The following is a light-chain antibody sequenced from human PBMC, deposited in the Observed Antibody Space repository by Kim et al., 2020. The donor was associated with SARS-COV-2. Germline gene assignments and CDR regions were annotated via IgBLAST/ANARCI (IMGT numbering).Light chain of an antibody. CDR2: WAS. Sequence: ATIKCKSSQSVLYSANNKNYLAWYQQKPGQPPKLLIYWASTRESGVPDRVSGSGSGTDFTLTISSLQAEDVAVYYCQQYYSTPLTFGGGTKVDIK. CDR1: QSVLYSANNKNY. CDR3: QQYYSTPLT. J-gene: IGKJ4*01. V-gene: IGKV4-1*01.